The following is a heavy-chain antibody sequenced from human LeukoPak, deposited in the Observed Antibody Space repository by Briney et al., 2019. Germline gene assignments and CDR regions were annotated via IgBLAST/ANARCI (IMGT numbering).Heavy chain of an antibody. J-gene: IGHJ5*02. CDR1: GYTFTSYG. CDR2: IIPILDIA. Sequence: GASVKVSCKASGYTFTSYGISWVRQAPGQGLEWMGTIIPILDIANYAQKFQGRVTITADKSTSTAYMELSSLRSDDTAVYYCAIRTAPTGPNWFDPWGQGTLVTVSS. CDR3: AIRTAPTGPNWFDP. V-gene: IGHV1-69*04. D-gene: IGHD6-13*01.